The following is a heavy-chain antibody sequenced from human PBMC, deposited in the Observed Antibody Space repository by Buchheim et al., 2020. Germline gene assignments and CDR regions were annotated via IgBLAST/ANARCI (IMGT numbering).Heavy chain of an antibody. Sequence: EVQLLESGGGLVQPGGSLRLSCAASGFTFISYAMSWVRQAPGKGLEWVSAISGSCGSTYYADSVKGRCTISRDNSKNTLYLQMNSLRAEDTAVYYCSVYYDSSGYPSYYGMDVWGQGTT. CDR2: ISGSCGST. J-gene: IGHJ6*02. CDR1: GFTFISYA. V-gene: IGHV3-23*01. D-gene: IGHD3-22*01. CDR3: SVYYDSSGYPSYYGMDV.